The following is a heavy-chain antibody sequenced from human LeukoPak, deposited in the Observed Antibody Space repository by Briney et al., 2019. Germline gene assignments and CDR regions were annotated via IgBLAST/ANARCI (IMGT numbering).Heavy chain of an antibody. D-gene: IGHD3-10*01. J-gene: IGHJ3*02. CDR1: GGSTSSYY. V-gene: IGHV4-59*08. CDR3: ARLNMVRGVITTNAFDI. Sequence: SETLSLTCTVSGGSTSSYYWSWIRQPPGKGLEWIGYIYYSGSTNYNPSLKSRVTISVDTSKNQFSLKLSSVTAADTAVYYCARLNMVRGVITTNAFDIWGQGTMVTVSS. CDR2: IYYSGST.